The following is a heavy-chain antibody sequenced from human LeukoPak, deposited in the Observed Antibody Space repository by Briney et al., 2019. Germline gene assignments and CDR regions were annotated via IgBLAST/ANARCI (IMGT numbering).Heavy chain of an antibody. D-gene: IGHD2-21*02. V-gene: IGHV1-8*01. Sequence: ASVKVSCKASGYTFTSYDINWVRQATGQGLEWMGWMNPNSGNTGYAQKFQGRVTMTRNTSISTAYMELSSLRSEDTAVYYCARERVWRYCGGDSCGWFDPWGQGTLVTVSS. CDR1: GYTFTSYD. CDR3: ARERVWRYCGGDSCGWFDP. J-gene: IGHJ5*02. CDR2: MNPNSGNT.